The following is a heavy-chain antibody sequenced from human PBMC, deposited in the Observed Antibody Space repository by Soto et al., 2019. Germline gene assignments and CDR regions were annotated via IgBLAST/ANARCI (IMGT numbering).Heavy chain of an antibody. D-gene: IGHD2-15*01. V-gene: IGHV3-30*18. Sequence: GRSLRLSCATPGFTFGSYGMHWVRQAPGKGLKWVSAISYDGSNIYYADSVKGRFTISRDNSKHTLYLQMNSLRAEDTAVYYWAQDALPVYGGCSVADYWGQGALVTVSS. CDR2: ISYDGSNI. CDR1: GFTFGSYG. CDR3: AQDALPVYGGCSVADY. J-gene: IGHJ4*02.